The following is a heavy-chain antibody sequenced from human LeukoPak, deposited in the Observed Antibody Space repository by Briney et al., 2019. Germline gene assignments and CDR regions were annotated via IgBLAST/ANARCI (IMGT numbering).Heavy chain of an antibody. CDR2: IRYDGSNK. J-gene: IGHJ4*02. CDR3: AKDHHDSSGYYDSSHAY. V-gene: IGHV3-30*02. CDR1: GFTFSSYG. Sequence: GGSLRLSCAASGFTFSSYGMHWVRQAPGKGLEWVAFIRYDGSNKYYADSVKGRFTISRDNSKNTLYLQMNSLRAEDTAVYYCAKDHHDSSGYYDSSHAYWGQGTLVTVSS. D-gene: IGHD3-22*01.